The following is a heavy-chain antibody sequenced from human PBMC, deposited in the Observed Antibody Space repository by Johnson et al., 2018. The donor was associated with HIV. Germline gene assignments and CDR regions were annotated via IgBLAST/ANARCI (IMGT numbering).Heavy chain of an antibody. CDR1: GFTFSSYA. Sequence: VQLVESGGGLVQPGGSLRLSCAASGFTFSSYAMSWVRQAPGKGLEWVSAISGSGGTTEYAAPVKGRFTISRDDSKNTLYLQMNSLKIEDTALYYCTTDLSWYWSDVDSDAFDIWGQGTMVTVSS. CDR2: ISGSGGTT. CDR3: TTDLSWYWSDVDSDAFDI. D-gene: IGHD6-25*01. J-gene: IGHJ3*02. V-gene: IGHV3-23*04.